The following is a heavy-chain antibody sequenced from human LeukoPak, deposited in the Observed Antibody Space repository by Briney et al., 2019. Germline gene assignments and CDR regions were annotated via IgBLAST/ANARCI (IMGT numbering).Heavy chain of an antibody. D-gene: IGHD4-17*01. Sequence: SETLSLTCTVSSGSISSGDYYWSWIRQPPGKGLEWIGYIYYSGSTNYNPSLKSRVTISVDTSKNQFSLKLSSVTAADTAVYYCARIEDYGGNSVNYWGQGTLVTVSS. J-gene: IGHJ4*02. CDR1: SGSISSGDYY. CDR3: ARIEDYGGNSVNY. CDR2: IYYSGST. V-gene: IGHV4-61*08.